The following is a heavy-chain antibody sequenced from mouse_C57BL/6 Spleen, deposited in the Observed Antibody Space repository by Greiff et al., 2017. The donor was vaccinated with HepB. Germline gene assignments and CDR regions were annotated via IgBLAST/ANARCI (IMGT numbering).Heavy chain of an antibody. D-gene: IGHD2-3*01. V-gene: IGHV1-42*01. CDR3: ARGGWLRYFDD. CDR1: GYSFTGYY. Sequence: EVQLQQSGPELVKPGASVKISCKASGYSFTGYYMNWVKQSPEKGLEWIGEINPSTGDTTYNQKFKAKATMTVDKSSSTAYMQLKSLTSEDSAVYYCARGGWLRYFDDWGTGTTVTVSS. J-gene: IGHJ1*03. CDR2: INPSTGDT.